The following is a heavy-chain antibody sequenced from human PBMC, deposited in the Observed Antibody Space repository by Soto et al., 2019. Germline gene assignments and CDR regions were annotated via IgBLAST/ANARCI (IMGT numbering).Heavy chain of an antibody. CDR2: INSDESTT. J-gene: IGHJ4*02. CDR3: ARGAVVGSLSFDY. CDR1: GFRFSSYW. V-gene: IGHV3-74*01. Sequence: EVQLVESGGGLVQPGGSLRLSCAASGFRFSSYWMHWVRQAPGQGLVWVSRINSDESTTGYADSVKGRFTISRDNAKNTLYLQVISLRVEDTAVYYCARGAVVGSLSFDYWGQGTLVTVSS. D-gene: IGHD6-13*01.